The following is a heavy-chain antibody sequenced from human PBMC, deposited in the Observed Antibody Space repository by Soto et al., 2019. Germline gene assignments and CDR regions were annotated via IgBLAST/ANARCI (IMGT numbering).Heavy chain of an antibody. J-gene: IGHJ4*02. D-gene: IGHD1-26*01. V-gene: IGHV3-23*01. CDR1: RFTFTSYA. Sequence: WWSLRLCCVASRFTFTSYAMSWFRQAPGKGLEWVAAISASGGATIHADSVKGRLTISRDNSKNTLYLQMNSLRAEDTAVYYCAKDVEGGSLFRGAFDYWGQGTLVTVSS. CDR3: AKDVEGGSLFRGAFDY. CDR2: ISASGGAT.